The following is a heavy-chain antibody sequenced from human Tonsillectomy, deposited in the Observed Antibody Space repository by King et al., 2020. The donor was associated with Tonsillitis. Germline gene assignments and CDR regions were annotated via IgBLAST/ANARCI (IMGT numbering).Heavy chain of an antibody. Sequence: QLVQSGAEVKKPGASVKVSCKASGYTFTNYYMHWVRQAPGQGLEWRGIINPSVSSTNYAQKFQGRVTMTRDTSTSTVYMELSSPRSEDTAVYYCARVEDTAMVTTTFDYWGQGTLVTVSS. V-gene: IGHV1-46*01. CDR1: GYTFTNYY. J-gene: IGHJ4*02. D-gene: IGHD5-18*01. CDR3: ARVEDTAMVTTTFDY. CDR2: INPSVSST.